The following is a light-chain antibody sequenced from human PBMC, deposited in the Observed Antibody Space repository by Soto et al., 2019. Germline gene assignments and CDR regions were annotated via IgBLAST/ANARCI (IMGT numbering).Light chain of an antibody. Sequence: DIQMTQSPSSLSASVGDRVTITCRASQSVSSYLNRYQQKPGKAPKLLIYAASSLQSGVPSKFSGSVSGTDFTLTISSLQPEDFATYYCQQSYRTPHTFGQGTKLEIK. V-gene: IGKV1-39*01. CDR2: AAS. J-gene: IGKJ2*01. CDR1: QSVSSY. CDR3: QQSYRTPHT.